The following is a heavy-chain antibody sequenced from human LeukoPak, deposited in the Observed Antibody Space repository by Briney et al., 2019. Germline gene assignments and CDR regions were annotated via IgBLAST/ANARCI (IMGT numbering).Heavy chain of an antibody. CDR2: INAGNGNT. V-gene: IGHV1-3*01. CDR3: ARDPQLDYYYYGMDV. Sequence: ASVKVSCKASGYTFTSYAMHWVRQAPGQRLEWMGWINAGNGNTKYSQKFQGRVTITRDTSASTAYMELSNLRSEDTAVYYCARDPQLDYYYYGMDVWGQGTTVTVSS. CDR1: GYTFTSYA. D-gene: IGHD1-1*01. J-gene: IGHJ6*02.